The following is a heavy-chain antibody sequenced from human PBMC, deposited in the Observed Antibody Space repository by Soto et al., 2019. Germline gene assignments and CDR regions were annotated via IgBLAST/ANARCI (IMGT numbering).Heavy chain of an antibody. V-gene: IGHV1-18*01. Sequence: AAVKVSCKASGYTFTSYGISWVRQAPGQGLEWMGWISAYNSNTNYAQKLQGRVTMTTDTSTSTAYMELRSLRSDDTAVYYCAREYYYGSGSYSRAFDIWGQGTMVTVSS. CDR3: AREYYYGSGSYSRAFDI. D-gene: IGHD3-10*01. CDR2: ISAYNSNT. CDR1: GYTFTSYG. J-gene: IGHJ3*02.